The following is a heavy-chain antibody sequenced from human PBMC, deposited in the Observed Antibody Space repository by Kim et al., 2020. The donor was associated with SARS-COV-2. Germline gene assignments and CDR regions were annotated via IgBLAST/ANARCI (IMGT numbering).Heavy chain of an antibody. Sequence: SETLSLTCAVSGGSISSSNWWSWVRQPPGTGLEWIGEIYHSGSTNYNPSLKSRVTISVDKSKNQFSLKLSSVTAADTAVYYCARDRYSNYDWFDPWGQGTLVTVSS. V-gene: IGHV4-4*02. CDR2: IYHSGST. CDR3: ARDRYSNYDWFDP. CDR1: GGSISSSNW. J-gene: IGHJ5*02. D-gene: IGHD4-4*01.